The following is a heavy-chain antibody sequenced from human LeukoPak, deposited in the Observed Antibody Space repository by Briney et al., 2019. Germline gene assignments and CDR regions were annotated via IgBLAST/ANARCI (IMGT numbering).Heavy chain of an antibody. Sequence: SETLSLTCTVSGGSISSSSYYWGWIRQPPGKGLEWTGSIYYSGSTYYNPSLKSRVTISVDTSKNQFSLKLSSVTAADTAVYYCARQYYYDSTNPPQDAFDIWGQGTMVTVSS. D-gene: IGHD3-22*01. CDR2: IYYSGST. V-gene: IGHV4-39*01. CDR1: GGSISSSSYY. CDR3: ARQYYYDSTNPPQDAFDI. J-gene: IGHJ3*02.